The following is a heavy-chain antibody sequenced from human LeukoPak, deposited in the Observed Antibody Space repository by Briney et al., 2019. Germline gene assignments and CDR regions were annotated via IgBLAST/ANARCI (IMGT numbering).Heavy chain of an antibody. CDR1: GYTFTGYY. CDR3: ASEGWTSRITIFGVVFGLDP. J-gene: IGHJ5*02. V-gene: IGHV1-2*02. Sequence: GASVKVSCKASGYTFTGYYMHWVRQAPGQGLEWMGWINPNSGGTNYAQKFQGRVTMTRDTSISTAYMELSRLRSDDTAVYYCASEGWTSRITIFGVVFGLDPWGQGTLVTVSS. D-gene: IGHD3-3*01. CDR2: INPNSGGT.